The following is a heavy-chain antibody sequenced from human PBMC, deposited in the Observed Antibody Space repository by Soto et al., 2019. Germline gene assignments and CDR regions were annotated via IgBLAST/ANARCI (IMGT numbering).Heavy chain of an antibody. V-gene: IGHV1-2*02. Sequence: ASVKVSCKASGYNFSDYYIHWVRQAPGQGLEWLGWVSPKSGGTNYAQKFKGRVTMTRDTSSNTVYMDLSGLKSDDTAVFYCAREISGGGTLDWFDPWGQGTLVTVSS. CDR1: GYNFSDYY. CDR3: AREISGGGTLDWFDP. CDR2: VSPKSGGT. J-gene: IGHJ5*02. D-gene: IGHD2-8*02.